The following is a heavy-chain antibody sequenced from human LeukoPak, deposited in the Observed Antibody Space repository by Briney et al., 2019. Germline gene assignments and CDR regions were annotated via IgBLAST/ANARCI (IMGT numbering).Heavy chain of an antibody. V-gene: IGHV1-46*01. CDR3: AKDASIAVAGNYFPGDYFDY. J-gene: IGHJ4*02. D-gene: IGHD6-19*01. CDR1: GYTFTRHY. CDR2: INPSSGGT. Sequence: GASVKVSCKASGYTFTRHYMNWVRQAPGQGLEWMGKINPSSGGTGYAQKFQGRVTMTRDTSTSTVYMELTSLRSEDTAVYYCAKDASIAVAGNYFPGDYFDYWGQGTLVTVSS.